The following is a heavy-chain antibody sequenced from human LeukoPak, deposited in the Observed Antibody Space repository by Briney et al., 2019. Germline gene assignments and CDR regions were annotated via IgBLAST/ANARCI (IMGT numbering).Heavy chain of an antibody. J-gene: IGHJ5*02. Sequence: GGSLRLPCAASGFTFSSYWMHWVRQAPGKGLVWVSRINSDESSTRYADSVKGRFTISRDNAKNTLYLQMNSLRPDDTAVYYCAREYYYGSGNYYFDPWGQGTLVTVSS. CDR2: INSDESST. CDR1: GFTFSSYW. V-gene: IGHV3-74*01. CDR3: AREYYYGSGNYYFDP. D-gene: IGHD3-10*01.